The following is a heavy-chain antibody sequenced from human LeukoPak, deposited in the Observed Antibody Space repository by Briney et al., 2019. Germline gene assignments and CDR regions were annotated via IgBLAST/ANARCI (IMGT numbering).Heavy chain of an antibody. Sequence: PGGSLRLSCAASGFAFSSYWMSWVRQAPGKGLEWVANIKQDGSEKYYVDSVKGRFTISRDNAQNTLYLQMNSLRAEDTAVYYCARDGTLVDTVMVIELSYYYYGLDVWGQGTTVTVSS. D-gene: IGHD5-18*01. CDR3: ARDGTLVDTVMVIELSYYYYGLDV. J-gene: IGHJ6*02. CDR2: IKQDGSEK. CDR1: GFAFSSYW. V-gene: IGHV3-7*01.